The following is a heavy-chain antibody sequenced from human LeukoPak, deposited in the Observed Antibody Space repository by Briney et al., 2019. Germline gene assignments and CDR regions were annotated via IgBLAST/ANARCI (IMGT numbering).Heavy chain of an antibody. D-gene: IGHD6-13*01. Sequence: GGSLRLSCAASGFTFSSYSMNWVRQAPGKGLEWVSSISSSSSYIYYADSVKGRFTISRDNAKNSLYLQMNSLRAEDTAVYYCARSGFIAAAGRYNWFDPWGQGTLVTVSS. J-gene: IGHJ5*02. V-gene: IGHV3-21*01. CDR1: GFTFSSYS. CDR3: ARSGFIAAAGRYNWFDP. CDR2: ISSSSSYI.